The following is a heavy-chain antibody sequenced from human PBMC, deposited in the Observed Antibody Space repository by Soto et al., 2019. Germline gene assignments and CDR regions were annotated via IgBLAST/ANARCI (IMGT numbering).Heavy chain of an antibody. CDR2: LYSGGTT. CDR3: AREQTDAFDI. V-gene: IGHV3-66*01. J-gene: IGHJ3*02. CDR1: GFTVSNYY. Sequence: EVQLVEPGGGLVQPGGSLRLSCAASGFTVSNYYMTWVRQAPGKGLEWVSVLYSGGTTNYADSVKGRFTISRDNSKNTVYLQMNSLRADDTAIYYCAREQTDAFDIWGQGTTVTVSS.